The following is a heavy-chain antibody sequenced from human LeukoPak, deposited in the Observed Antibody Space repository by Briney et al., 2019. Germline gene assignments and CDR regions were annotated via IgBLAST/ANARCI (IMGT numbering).Heavy chain of an antibody. V-gene: IGHV1-69*06. CDR3: AREYSSSWYRVLDY. CDR2: IIPIFGTA. J-gene: IGHJ4*02. D-gene: IGHD6-13*01. CDR1: GYTFTSYG. Sequence: SVKVSCKASGYTFTSYGISWVRQAPGQGLEWMGGIIPIFGTANYAQKFQGRVTITADKSTSTAYMELSSLRSEDTAVYYCAREYSSSWYRVLDYWGQGTLVTVSS.